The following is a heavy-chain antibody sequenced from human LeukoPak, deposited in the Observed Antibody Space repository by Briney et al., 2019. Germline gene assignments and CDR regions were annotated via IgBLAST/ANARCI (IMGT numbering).Heavy chain of an antibody. CDR2: INEDGSEK. CDR1: GFTFSSYW. J-gene: IGHJ4*02. Sequence: PGGSLRLSCAASGFTFSSYWVSWVRQAPGKGLEWVANINEDGSEKYYVDSVKGRFTISRDNAKNSLFLQMNSLRAEDTAIYYCARDFGSLEDYFDYWGQGTLVTVSS. CDR3: ARDFGSLEDYFDY. D-gene: IGHD3-10*01. V-gene: IGHV3-7*01.